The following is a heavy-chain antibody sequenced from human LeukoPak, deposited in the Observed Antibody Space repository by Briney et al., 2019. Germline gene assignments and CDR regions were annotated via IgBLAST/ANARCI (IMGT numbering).Heavy chain of an antibody. CDR3: ARGGAARLHFQN. CDR2: IYYSGST. D-gene: IGHD6-6*01. J-gene: IGHJ1*01. V-gene: IGHV4-59*01. Sequence: SETLSLTCTVSGGSISTYYGNWIRQAPGKGLEWIGYIYYSGSTNYNPSLKSRVAMSVDTSRNQFSLKLSSVTAADTAIYYCARGGAARLHFQNWGQGTLVTVSS. CDR1: GGSISTYY.